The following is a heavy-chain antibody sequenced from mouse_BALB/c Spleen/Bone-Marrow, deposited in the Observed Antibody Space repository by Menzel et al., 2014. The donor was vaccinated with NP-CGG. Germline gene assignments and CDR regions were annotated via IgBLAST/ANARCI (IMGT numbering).Heavy chain of an antibody. J-gene: IGHJ2*01. CDR1: GFNIKDTY. CDR3: ARYRLGTYFDY. V-gene: IGHV14-3*02. CDR2: VDPANGNT. D-gene: IGHD2-14*01. Sequence: VQLQQSGAELVKPGASVKLSCTASGFNIKDTYMHWVKQRPEQGLEWIGRVDPANGNTKYDPKFQGKATITADTSSNTAYLQLSSLTSEDTAVYYCARYRLGTYFDYWAKAPLPQSPQ.